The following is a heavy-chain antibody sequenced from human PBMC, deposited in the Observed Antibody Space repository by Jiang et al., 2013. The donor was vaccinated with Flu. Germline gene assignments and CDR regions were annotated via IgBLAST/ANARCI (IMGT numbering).Heavy chain of an antibody. D-gene: IGHD6-13*01. Sequence: GAEVKKPGATVKVSCKASGYTFTNYGISWVRQAPGQGLEWMGWISAYNGNTNYAQKFQGRVTMTTDTSSSTAYMEVRSLKSDDTAVYYCARGGGPREGIYSSSWYWSWGQGTLVTVSS. V-gene: IGHV1-18*01. CDR3: ARGGGPREGIYSSSWYWS. J-gene: IGHJ4*02. CDR2: ISAYNGNT. CDR1: GYTFTNYG.